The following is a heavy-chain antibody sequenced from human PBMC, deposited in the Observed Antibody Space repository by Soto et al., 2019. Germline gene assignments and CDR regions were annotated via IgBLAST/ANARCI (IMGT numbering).Heavy chain of an antibody. J-gene: IGHJ6*02. Sequence: QVQLVESGGGVVQPGRSLRLSCAASGFTFNNYGMHWVRQAPGKGLEWLAVIWNDGSNSSYANSVKGRFTISRDNSKNTLYLQMSRLRAEDTGVYYCARRQIPPPTRGAANARGAMDVWGQGTTVTVS. CDR1: GFTFNNYG. CDR3: ARRQIPPPTRGAANARGAMDV. CDR2: IWNDGSNS. V-gene: IGHV3-33*01. D-gene: IGHD6-13*01.